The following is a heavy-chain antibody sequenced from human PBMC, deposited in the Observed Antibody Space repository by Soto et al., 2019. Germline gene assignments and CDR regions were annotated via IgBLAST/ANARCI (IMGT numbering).Heavy chain of an antibody. Sequence: QVQLVESGGGMVQPGRSLRLSCAASGFTFSSYGMHWVRQAPGKGLEWVAVIWYDGSNKYYADSVKGRFTISRDNSKNTLYLQMNSLRAEDTAVYYCARSGGYDFWSGYSTDYFDYWGQGTLVTVSS. D-gene: IGHD3-3*01. V-gene: IGHV3-33*01. J-gene: IGHJ4*02. CDR2: IWYDGSNK. CDR1: GFTFSSYG. CDR3: ARSGGYDFWSGYSTDYFDY.